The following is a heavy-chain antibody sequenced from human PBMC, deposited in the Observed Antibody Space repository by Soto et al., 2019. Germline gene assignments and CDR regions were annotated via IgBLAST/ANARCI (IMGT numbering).Heavy chain of an antibody. CDR2: IDPSDSYS. CDR1: GSGFANYL. J-gene: IGHJ6*02. CDR3: ASLMEYNSGWYDRYYYYGMDV. Sequence: ESLKSYWQCSGSGFANYLSSLVLELPGNGLGWMGRIDPSDSYSNYSPSFQGHVTTSADKSISTAYLQWSSLKASDTAMYYCASLMEYNSGWYDRYYYYGMDVWGQGTTVTVSS. D-gene: IGHD6-19*01. V-gene: IGHV5-10-1*01.